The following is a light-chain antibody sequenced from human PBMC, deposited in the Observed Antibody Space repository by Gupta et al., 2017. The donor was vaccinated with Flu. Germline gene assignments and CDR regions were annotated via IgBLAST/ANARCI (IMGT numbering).Light chain of an antibody. CDR3: QLWDTSSVHSWV. Sequence: TITSDRTNIDSKSVYWYHHRPGQAPGLLLFYDSDRPSGSPERFSGSNSVNSATLTFICVAAGDEADYYYQLWDTSSVHSWVFGGGTKLTVL. CDR1: NIDSKS. V-gene: IGLV3-21*04. CDR2: YDS. J-gene: IGLJ3*02.